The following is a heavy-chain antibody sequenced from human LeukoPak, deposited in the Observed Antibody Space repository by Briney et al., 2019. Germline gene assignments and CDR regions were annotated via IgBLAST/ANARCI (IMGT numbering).Heavy chain of an antibody. V-gene: IGHV3-30-3*01. D-gene: IGHD5-12*01. CDR1: GFTFSSYA. J-gene: IGHJ4*02. CDR2: ISYDGSNK. Sequence: GGSLRLSCAASGFTFSSYAMHWVRQAPGKGLEWVAVISYDGSNKYYADSVKGRFTISRDNSKNTLYLQMNSLRAEDTAVYYCARDRRGGYDNTYYFDYWGQGTLVTVSS. CDR3: ARDRRGGYDNTYYFDY.